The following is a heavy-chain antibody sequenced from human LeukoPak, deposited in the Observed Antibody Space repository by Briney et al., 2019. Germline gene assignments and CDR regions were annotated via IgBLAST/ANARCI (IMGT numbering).Heavy chain of an antibody. J-gene: IGHJ1*01. Sequence: SVKVSCKASGGTFSRHTISWVRQSPGQGLEWMGGITPMFGTSNYAQKFRGSVTITADESTSTAYVELSSLRSEDTAVYYCARDSSEFRSLLFHWGQGTLVTVSS. CDR1: GGTFSRHT. D-gene: IGHD1-14*01. CDR3: ARDSSEFRSLLFH. CDR2: ITPMFGTS. V-gene: IGHV1-69*13.